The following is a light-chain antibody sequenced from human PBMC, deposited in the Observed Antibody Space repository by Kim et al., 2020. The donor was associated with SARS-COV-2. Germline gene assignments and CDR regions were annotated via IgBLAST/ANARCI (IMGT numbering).Light chain of an antibody. Sequence: SVKLTCTLSSGHSTYAIAWHQQHPQKGPRFLMKLNSDGSHTKGDGIPDRFSGSSSGAERYLTISSLQSEDEADYYCQTWATGIQVFGGGTQLTVL. V-gene: IGLV4-69*01. CDR2: LNSDGSH. CDR1: SGHSTYA. CDR3: QTWATGIQV. J-gene: IGLJ2*01.